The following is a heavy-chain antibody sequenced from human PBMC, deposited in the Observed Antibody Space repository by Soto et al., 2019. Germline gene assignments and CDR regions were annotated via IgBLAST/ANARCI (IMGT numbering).Heavy chain of an antibody. D-gene: IGHD3-22*01. CDR2: INAGNGNT. CDR3: ARDAKPNYYDSSGYYGY. CDR1: GYTFTSYA. J-gene: IGHJ4*02. Sequence: ASVKVSCKASGYTFTSYAMHWVRQAPGQGLEWMGWINAGNGNTKYSQKFQGRVTITRDTSASTAYMELSSLRSEDTAVYYCARDAKPNYYDSSGYYGYWGQGTLVTVSS. V-gene: IGHV1-3*01.